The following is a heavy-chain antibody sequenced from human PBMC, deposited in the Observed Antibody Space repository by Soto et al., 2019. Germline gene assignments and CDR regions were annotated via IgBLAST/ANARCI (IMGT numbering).Heavy chain of an antibody. V-gene: IGHV3-23*01. CDR1: GFTFRSYS. J-gene: IGHJ5*02. Sequence: GGSLRLSCAASGFTFRSYSITWVRQAPGKGLEWVSAISGSGVRKYYADSVKGRFTISIDNSKNTLYLQMNSLRAEDTAVYYCVNRFDRLGQGNLVTFYS. CDR2: ISGSGVRK. CDR3: VNRFDR.